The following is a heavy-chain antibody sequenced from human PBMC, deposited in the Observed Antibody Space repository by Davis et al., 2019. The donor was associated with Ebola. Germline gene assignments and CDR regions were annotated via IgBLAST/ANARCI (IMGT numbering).Heavy chain of an antibody. J-gene: IGHJ5*02. CDR2: IDHRGGT. CDR3: ARYGPGDIVLVPAVWLFDP. D-gene: IGHD2-2*01. V-gene: IGHV4-34*01. Sequence: SETLSLTCAVYGGSFSGHYWTWIRQPPGKGLEWIGEIDHRGGTKYSPSLKSRVTISLDTPKNQFSLKLTSVTAADTAVYYCARYGPGDIVLVPAVWLFDPWGQGTLVSVSS. CDR1: GGSFSGHY.